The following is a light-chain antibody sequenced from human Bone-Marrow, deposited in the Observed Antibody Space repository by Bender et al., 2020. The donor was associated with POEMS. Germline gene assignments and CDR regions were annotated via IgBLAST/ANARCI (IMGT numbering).Light chain of an antibody. CDR2: DVS. CDR1: SSDVGGYNY. CDR3: SSHTSSSTTV. V-gene: IGLV2-14*01. Sequence: QSALTQPASVSGSPGQSITISCTGTSSDVGGYNYVSWYQQQPGKAPELMIYDVSNRPSGVSNRFSGSKSGNTASLTISGLQAEDEAEYYCSSHTSSSTTVFGTGTKVTVL. J-gene: IGLJ1*01.